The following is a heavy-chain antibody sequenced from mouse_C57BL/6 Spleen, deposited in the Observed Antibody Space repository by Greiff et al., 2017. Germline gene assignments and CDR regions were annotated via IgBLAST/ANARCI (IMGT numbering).Heavy chain of an antibody. CDR2: IYPGSGST. V-gene: IGHV1-55*01. CDR1: GYTFTSYW. Sequence: VQLQQPGAELVKPGASVKMSCKASGYTFTSYWITWVKQRPGQGLEWIGDIYPGSGSTNYNEKFKSKATLTVDTSSSTAYMQLSSLTSEDSAVYYCARRGYDGGAWFAYWGQGTLVTVSA. J-gene: IGHJ3*01. CDR3: ARRGYDGGAWFAY. D-gene: IGHD2-2*01.